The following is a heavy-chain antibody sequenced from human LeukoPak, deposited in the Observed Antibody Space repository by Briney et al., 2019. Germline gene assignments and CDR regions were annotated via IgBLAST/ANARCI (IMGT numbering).Heavy chain of an antibody. Sequence: SETLSLTCTVSGGSISSYYWSWIRQPPGKGLEWIGYIYYSGSTDYNPSLKSRVTISVETSKNQFSLKLSSVTAADTAVYYCARSRRSWSTFDYWGQGTLVTVSS. CDR2: IYYSGST. D-gene: IGHD6-13*01. CDR3: ARSRRSWSTFDY. J-gene: IGHJ4*02. V-gene: IGHV4-59*01. CDR1: GGSISSYY.